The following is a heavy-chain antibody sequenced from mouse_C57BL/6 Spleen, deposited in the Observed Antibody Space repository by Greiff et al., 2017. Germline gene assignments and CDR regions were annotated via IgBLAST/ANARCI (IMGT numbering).Heavy chain of an antibody. CDR3: VRHTHLMDY. CDR1: GFSFNTYA. V-gene: IGHV10-1*01. J-gene: IGHJ4*01. CDR2: IRSKSNNYAT. Sequence: EVKLVESGGGLVQPKGSLKLSCAASGFSFNTYAMNWVRQAPGKGLEWVARIRSKSNNYATYYADSVKDRFTISRDDSESMLYLQMNNLKTEDTAMYYCVRHTHLMDYWGQGTSVTVSS.